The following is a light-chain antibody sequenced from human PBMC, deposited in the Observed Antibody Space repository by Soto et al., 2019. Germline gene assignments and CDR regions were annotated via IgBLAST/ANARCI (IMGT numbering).Light chain of an antibody. CDR3: SSYTSSSTGV. J-gene: IGLJ2*01. Sequence: QSALTQPASVSGSPGQSITISCTGTSSDVGGYNYVSWYQQHPGKAPKLMIYDVSNRPSGVSNRFSGSKSDNTASPTVSGLQDEDEADYYCSSYTSSSTGVFGGGTKLTVL. CDR1: SSDVGGYNY. CDR2: DVS. V-gene: IGLV2-14*01.